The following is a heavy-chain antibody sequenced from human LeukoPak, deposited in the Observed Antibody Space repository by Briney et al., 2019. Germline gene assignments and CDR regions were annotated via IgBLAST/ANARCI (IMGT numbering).Heavy chain of an antibody. V-gene: IGHV4-59*08. CDR3: ESHKETCSGAFCFLAYFDY. D-gene: IGHD2-15*01. CDR1: GAPISPYY. CDR2: IHYSGNT. J-gene: IGHJ4*01. Sequence: AETLSLTCTVSGAPISPYYWSWVRQPPGKGPEWLGYIHYSGNTDYNPPLKSRGTTSVDTSNNQFPLQLIHVTAADTAVYSCESHKETCSGAFCFLAYFDYW.